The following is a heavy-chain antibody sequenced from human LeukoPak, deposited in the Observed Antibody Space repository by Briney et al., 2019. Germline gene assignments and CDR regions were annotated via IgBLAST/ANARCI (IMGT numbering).Heavy chain of an antibody. CDR3: ARWRGVGATTYYGMDV. D-gene: IGHD1-26*01. CDR1: GFTFSSYA. V-gene: IGHV3-64*01. J-gene: IGHJ6*02. CDR2: ISSNGGGT. Sequence: GGSLRLSCAASGFTFSSYAMHWVRQAPGKGLEYVSAISSNGGGTYYANSVKGRFTISRDNSKNTLYLQMGSLRAEDMAVYYCARWRGVGATTYYGMDVWGQGTTATVSS.